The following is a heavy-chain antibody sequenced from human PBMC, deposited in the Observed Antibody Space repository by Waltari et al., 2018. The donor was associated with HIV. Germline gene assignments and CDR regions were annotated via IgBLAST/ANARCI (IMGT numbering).Heavy chain of an antibody. CDR3: GRTDYDPPYHLDS. CDR1: GGPLSSGAHY. Sequence: QVQLQASRPGLVKPSHTLSLICSVSGGPLSSGAHYWNWIRQYPGKDLEWIGYIHHTASDSYNPHRRGPLTISVDTAKDHFSLNGKSVTAADAAVYVCGRTDYDPPYHLDSGGHGTLVTVSS. D-gene: IGHD4-17*01. J-gene: IGHJ5*01. V-gene: IGHV4-31*01. CDR2: IHHTASD.